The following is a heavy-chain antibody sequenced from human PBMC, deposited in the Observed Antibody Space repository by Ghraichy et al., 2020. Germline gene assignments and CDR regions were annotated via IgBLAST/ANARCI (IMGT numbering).Heavy chain of an antibody. Sequence: SETLSLTCTVSGGSISSYYWSWIRQPPGKGLEWIGYIYYSGSTNYNPSLKSRVTISVDTSKNQFSLKLSSVTAADTAVYYCARGVEMATTYYFDYWGQGTLVTVSS. V-gene: IGHV4-59*01. CDR1: GGSISSYY. D-gene: IGHD5-24*01. CDR2: IYYSGST. J-gene: IGHJ4*02. CDR3: ARGVEMATTYYFDY.